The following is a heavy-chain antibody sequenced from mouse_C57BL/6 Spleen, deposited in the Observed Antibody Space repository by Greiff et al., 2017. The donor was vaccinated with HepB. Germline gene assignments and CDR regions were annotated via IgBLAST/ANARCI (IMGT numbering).Heavy chain of an antibody. CDR2: IRNKANGYTT. Sequence: EVKVVESGGGLVQPGGSLSLSCAASGFTFTDYYMSWVRQPPGKALEWLGFIRNKANGYTTEYSASVKGRFTISRDNSQSILYLQMNALRAEDSATYYCASPQLTGDYAMDYWGQGTSVTVSS. D-gene: IGHD4-1*01. CDR1: GFTFTDYY. V-gene: IGHV7-3*01. J-gene: IGHJ4*01. CDR3: ASPQLTGDYAMDY.